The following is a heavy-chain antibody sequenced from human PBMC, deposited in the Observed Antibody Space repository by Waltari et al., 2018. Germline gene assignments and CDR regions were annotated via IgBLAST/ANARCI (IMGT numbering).Heavy chain of an antibody. D-gene: IGHD4-17*01. CDR2: IYSGGRT. V-gene: IGHV3-53*01. Sequence: EVQLVESGGDLIQPGGSLRLSCAASGVTVSNSYMSWVRQAPGKGLDGTSVIYSGGRTDYADSVKGRFTISRDNSKNTLFLQMNNLRVEDTAVYYCATRNNGDYGMLDYWGQGTLVTVSS. J-gene: IGHJ4*02. CDR1: GVTVSNSY. CDR3: ATRNNGDYGMLDY.